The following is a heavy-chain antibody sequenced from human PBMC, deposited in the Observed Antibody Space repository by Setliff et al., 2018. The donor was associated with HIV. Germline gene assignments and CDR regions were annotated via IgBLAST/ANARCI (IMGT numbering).Heavy chain of an antibody. Sequence: GGSLRLSCEASGFTSRHYAMHWVRQAPGKGLEWVAVVSYDAERKYYADSVKGRFTISRDNPRNTVYLQMTGLRLDDTAVYYCARDSAAWVTELGILGYWGQGTLVTVSS. CDR2: VSYDAERK. J-gene: IGHJ4*02. V-gene: IGHV3-30*03. CDR1: GFTSRHYA. D-gene: IGHD3-3*01. CDR3: ARDSAAWVTELGILGY.